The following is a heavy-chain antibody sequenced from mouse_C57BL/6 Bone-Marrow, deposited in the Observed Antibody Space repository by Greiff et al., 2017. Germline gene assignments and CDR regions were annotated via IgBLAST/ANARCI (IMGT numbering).Heavy chain of an antibody. CDR1: GFTFSSYA. Sequence: EVQLVESGGGLVKPGGSLKLSCAASGFTFSSYAMSWVRQTPEKRLEWVATISDGGSYTYYPDNVKGRFTISRDNAKNNLYLQMSHLKSEDTAMYYCARYGNEDFDYWGQGTTLTV. J-gene: IGHJ2*01. CDR3: ARYGNEDFDY. D-gene: IGHD2-1*01. CDR2: ISDGGSYT. V-gene: IGHV5-4*01.